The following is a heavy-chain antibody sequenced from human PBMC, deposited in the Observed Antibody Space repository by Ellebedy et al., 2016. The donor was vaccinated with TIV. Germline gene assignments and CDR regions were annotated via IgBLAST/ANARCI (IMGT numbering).Heavy chain of an antibody. CDR2: INPNSGGT. J-gene: IGHJ6*02. D-gene: IGHD2-2*01. Sequence: AASVKVSCKASGYTFTGYYMHWVRQAPGQGLEWMGWINPNSGGTNYAQKFQGWVTMTRDPFISTAYLELSRLRSDDTAVYYCVSAVVPDRGLSHYYGLDVWGQGTTVTVSS. V-gene: IGHV1-2*04. CDR3: VSAVVPDRGLSHYYGLDV. CDR1: GYTFTGYY.